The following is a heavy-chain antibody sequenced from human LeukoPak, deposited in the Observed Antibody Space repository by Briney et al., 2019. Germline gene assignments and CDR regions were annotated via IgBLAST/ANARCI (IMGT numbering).Heavy chain of an antibody. CDR3: AKGSPPKVEMATILSSHLDY. Sequence: GSLRLSCAASGFTFSSYGMHWVRQAPGKGLEWVAVISYDGSNKYYADSVKGRFTISRDNSKNTLYLQMNSLRAEDTAVYYCAKGSPPKVEMATILSSHLDYWGQGTLVTVSS. V-gene: IGHV3-30*18. J-gene: IGHJ4*02. D-gene: IGHD5-24*01. CDR1: GFTFSSYG. CDR2: ISYDGSNK.